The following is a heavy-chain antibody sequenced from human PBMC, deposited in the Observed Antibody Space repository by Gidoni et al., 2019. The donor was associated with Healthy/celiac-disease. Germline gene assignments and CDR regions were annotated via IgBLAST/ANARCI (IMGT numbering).Heavy chain of an antibody. V-gene: IGHV4-30-4*01. CDR3: ARALVVVPAAPGAFDI. Sequence: QVQLQESGPVLVKPSQTLSLTCPVSGGSISSGDYYWCWIRQPPGKGLEWIGYIYYSGSTYYNPSLKSRVTISVDTSKNQFSLKLSSVTAADTAVYYCARALVVVPAAPGAFDIWGQGTMVTVSS. D-gene: IGHD2-2*01. CDR2: IYYSGST. J-gene: IGHJ3*02. CDR1: GGSISSGDYY.